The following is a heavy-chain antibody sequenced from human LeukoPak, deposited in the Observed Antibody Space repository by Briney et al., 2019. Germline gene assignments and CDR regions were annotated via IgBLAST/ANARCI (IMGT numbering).Heavy chain of an antibody. CDR1: GGSISSGGYY. CDR3: ARASERWLQLGPHWYFDL. J-gene: IGHJ2*01. V-gene: IGHV4-31*03. CDR2: IYYSGST. D-gene: IGHD5-24*01. Sequence: SETLSLTCTVSGGSISSGGYYWSWIRQHPGTGLEWIGYIYYSGSTYYNPSLKSRVTISVDTSKNQFSLKLSSVTAADTAVYYCARASERWLQLGPHWYFDLWGRGTLVTVSS.